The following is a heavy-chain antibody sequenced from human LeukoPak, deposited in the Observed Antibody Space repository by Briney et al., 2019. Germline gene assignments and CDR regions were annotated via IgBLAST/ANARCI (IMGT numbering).Heavy chain of an antibody. CDR3: ARPGSGSYYYYGMDV. V-gene: IGHV5-10-1*01. J-gene: IGHJ6*02. CDR1: GYSFTSYW. D-gene: IGHD3-10*01. Sequence: GESLKISCKGSGYSFTSYWISWVRQMPGKGLEWMGRIDPSDSYTNYSPSFQGHVTISADKSISTAYLQWSSLKASDTAMHYCARPGSGSYYYYGMDVWGQGTTVTVSS. CDR2: IDPSDSYT.